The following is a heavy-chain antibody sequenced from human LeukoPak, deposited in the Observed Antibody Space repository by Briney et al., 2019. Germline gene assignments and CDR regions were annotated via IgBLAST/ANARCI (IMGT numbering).Heavy chain of an antibody. CDR1: GDSISTSIYY. Sequence: SETLSLTCTVSGDSISTSIYYWGWIRQPPGKGLEWIGYIYYSGSTYYNPSLKSRVTISVDTYKNQFSLKLSSVTAADTAVYYCARDREGYDSSGYYRYFDYWGQGTLVTVSS. D-gene: IGHD3-22*01. CDR2: IYYSGST. J-gene: IGHJ4*02. V-gene: IGHV4-30-4*08. CDR3: ARDREGYDSSGYYRYFDY.